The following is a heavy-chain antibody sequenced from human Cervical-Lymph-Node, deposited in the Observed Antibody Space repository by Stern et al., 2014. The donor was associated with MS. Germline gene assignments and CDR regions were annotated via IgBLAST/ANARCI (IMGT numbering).Heavy chain of an antibody. J-gene: IGHJ3*02. CDR2: IYSSGST. D-gene: IGHD3-9*01. V-gene: IGHV4-61*02. Sequence: QVQLQESGPGLVKPSQTLSLTCTVSGGSISSGNYYWSWIRQPAGEGLEWIGRIYSSGSTQYNPPLKSRVTTSADTSTNQFSLRLSFVTAADTAVYYCARGNYDVLTDNGGHGFDIWGQGTMVTVSS. CDR1: GGSISSGNYY. CDR3: ARGNYDVLTDNGGHGFDI.